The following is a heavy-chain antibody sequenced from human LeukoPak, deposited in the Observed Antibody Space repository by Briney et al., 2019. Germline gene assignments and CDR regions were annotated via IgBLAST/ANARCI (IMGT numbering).Heavy chain of an antibody. J-gene: IGHJ4*02. CDR3: VRQYYHYSSDYYWAPDY. D-gene: IGHD3-22*01. CDR2: ISAYNGNT. V-gene: IGHV1-18*01. CDR1: GYTFTSYG. Sequence: ASVKVSCKASGYTFTSYGISWVRQAPGQGLEWMGWISAYNGNTNYAQKLQGRVTMTTDTSTNTAYMELRSLRSDDTAVYYCVRQYYHYSSDYYWAPDYWGQGTLVTVSS.